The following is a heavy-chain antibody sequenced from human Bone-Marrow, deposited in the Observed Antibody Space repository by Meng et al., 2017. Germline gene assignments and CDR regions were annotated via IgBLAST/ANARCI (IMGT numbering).Heavy chain of an antibody. CDR1: GYTFTGYY. J-gene: IGHJ6*02. Sequence: ASVKVSCKASGYTFTGYYMHWVRQAPGQGLEWMGRINPNSGGTTYAQKFQGRVTMTRDTSISTAYMELSRLRSDDTAVYYCASPLLYGDYVYGMDVWGQGTTVTVSS. CDR3: ASPLLYGDYVYGMDV. D-gene: IGHD4-17*01. V-gene: IGHV1-2*06. CDR2: INPNSGGT.